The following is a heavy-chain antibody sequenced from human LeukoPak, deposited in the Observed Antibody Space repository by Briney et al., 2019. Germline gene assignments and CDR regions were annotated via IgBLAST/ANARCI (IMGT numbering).Heavy chain of an antibody. Sequence: GGSLRLSCAASGLTFSSYAMSWVRQAPGKGLEWVGRIKSKTDGGTTDYAAPVKGRFTISRDDSKNTLYLQMNSLKTEDTAVYYCTTDYYDSSGYYFGLDYWGQGTLVTVSS. CDR1: GLTFSSYA. CDR3: TTDYYDSSGYYFGLDY. V-gene: IGHV3-15*01. D-gene: IGHD3-22*01. CDR2: IKSKTDGGTT. J-gene: IGHJ4*02.